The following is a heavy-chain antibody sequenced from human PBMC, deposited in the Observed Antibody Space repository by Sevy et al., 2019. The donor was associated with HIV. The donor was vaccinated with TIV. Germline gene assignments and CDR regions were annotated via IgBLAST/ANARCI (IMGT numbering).Heavy chain of an antibody. CDR2: ISADNGNT. J-gene: IGHJ3*02. V-gene: IGHV1-18*04. Sequence: ASVKVSCKASGYIFSNYNINWVRQAPGQGLEWMGWISADNGNTDYAQKVQGRVTMTTDTSTNTACMEPRSLRSDDTAVYYCARGSWGGDCYNAFDIWGQGTMVTVSS. CDR1: GYIFSNYN. D-gene: IGHD2-21*02. CDR3: ARGSWGGDCYNAFDI.